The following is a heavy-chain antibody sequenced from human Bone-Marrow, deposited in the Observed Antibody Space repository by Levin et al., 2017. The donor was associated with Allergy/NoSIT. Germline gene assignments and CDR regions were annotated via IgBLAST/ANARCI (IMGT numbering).Heavy chain of an antibody. CDR1: GFTFSDYY. D-gene: IGHD2-21*01. J-gene: IGHJ3*02. CDR2: SRTKANSYSI. V-gene: IGHV3-72*01. Sequence: SCVASGFTFSDYYMDWVRQAPGKGLEWIGRSRTKANSYSITYAASVAGRFTISRDDSETSLFLQMNSLKIEDTAVYYCARDRYCGGGVCPRAFDIWGQGTMVTVFS. CDR3: ARDRYCGGGVCPRAFDI.